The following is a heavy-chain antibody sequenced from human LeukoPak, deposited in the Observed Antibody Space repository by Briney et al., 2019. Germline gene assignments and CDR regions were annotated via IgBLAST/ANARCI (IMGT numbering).Heavy chain of an antibody. V-gene: IGHV3-23*01. CDR1: GFTFSSYA. J-gene: IGHJ6*03. CDR3: AKAEVRFLEWLSPITHYYMDV. Sequence: PGGSLRLSCAASGFTFSSYAMSWVRQAPGKGLEWVSAISGSGGSTYYADSVKGRFTISRDNSKNTLYLQMNSLRAEDTAVYYCAKAEVRFLEWLSPITHYYMDVWGKGTTVTVSS. CDR2: ISGSGGST. D-gene: IGHD3-3*01.